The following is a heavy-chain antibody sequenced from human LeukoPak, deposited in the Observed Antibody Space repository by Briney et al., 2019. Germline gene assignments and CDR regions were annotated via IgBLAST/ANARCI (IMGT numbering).Heavy chain of an antibody. CDR3: ARTFITIFGPNWFDP. CDR1: GGSISSSSYY. V-gene: IGHV4-39*01. D-gene: IGHD3-3*01. Sequence: NPSETLSLTCTVSGGSISSSSYYWGWIRQPPGKGLEWTGSIYYSGSTYYNPSLKSRVTISVDTSKNQFSLKLSSVTAADTAVYYCARTFITIFGPNWFDPWGQGTLVTVSS. J-gene: IGHJ5*02. CDR2: IYYSGST.